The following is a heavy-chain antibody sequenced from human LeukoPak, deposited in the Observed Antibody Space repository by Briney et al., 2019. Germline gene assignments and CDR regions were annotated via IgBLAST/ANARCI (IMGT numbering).Heavy chain of an antibody. Sequence: GGSLRLSCAASGFTFSSYAMHWVRQAPGKGLEWVSSISSSSSYIYYADSVKGRFTISRDNAKNSLYLQMNSLRAEDTAVYYCARAEVDGGYSYGYDFDYWGQGTLVTVSS. J-gene: IGHJ4*02. CDR2: ISSSSSYI. D-gene: IGHD5-18*01. CDR3: ARAEVDGGYSYGYDFDY. V-gene: IGHV3-21*01. CDR1: GFTFSSYA.